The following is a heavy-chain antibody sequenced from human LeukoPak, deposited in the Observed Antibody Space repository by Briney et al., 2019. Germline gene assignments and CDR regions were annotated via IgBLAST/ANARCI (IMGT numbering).Heavy chain of an antibody. CDR1: GFTVSSNY. V-gene: IGHV3-53*05. CDR3: VKLDTAMAIPPDFDC. CDR2: IYSGGST. D-gene: IGHD5-18*01. Sequence: GGSLRLSCAASGFTVSSNYMSWVRQAPGKGLEWVSVIYSGGSTYYADSVTGRFTISRDNSKNTLYLQMSSLRAEDTAVYYCVKLDTAMAIPPDFDCWGQGTLVTVSS. J-gene: IGHJ4*02.